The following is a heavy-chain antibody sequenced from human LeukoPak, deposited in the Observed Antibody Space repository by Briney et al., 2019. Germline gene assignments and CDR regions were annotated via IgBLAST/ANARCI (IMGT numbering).Heavy chain of an antibody. D-gene: IGHD2-2*01. J-gene: IGHJ6*03. CDR2: IKQDGGEK. V-gene: IGHV3-7*01. CDR3: ARVPAADYYYYYHVDV. CDR1: GFTFGSYW. Sequence: GGSLRLSCAASGFTFGSYWMSWVRQTPGKGLEWVANIKQDGGEKYYVDSVKGRFTISRENAENSLFLQMNSLRAEDTAVYYCARVPAADYYYYYHVDVWGKGTTVTVSS.